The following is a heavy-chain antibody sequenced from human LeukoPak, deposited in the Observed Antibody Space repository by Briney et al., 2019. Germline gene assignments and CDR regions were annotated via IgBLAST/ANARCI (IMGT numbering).Heavy chain of an antibody. CDR3: ASGPTMATDFYY. D-gene: IGHD4/OR15-4a*01. Sequence: GGSLRLSCAAAGFTVSSNYMIWVRQAPGKGLEWVSVVYAGGSTYFADPVKGRFTVSRDHSENTLYLQMNSVRAEDKAVYYCASGPTMATDFYYWGEGTLVTVSS. CDR1: GFTVSSNY. CDR2: VYAGGST. J-gene: IGHJ4*02. V-gene: IGHV3-53*01.